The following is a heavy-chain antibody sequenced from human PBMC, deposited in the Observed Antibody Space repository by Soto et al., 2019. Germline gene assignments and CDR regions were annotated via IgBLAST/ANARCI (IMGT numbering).Heavy chain of an antibody. V-gene: IGHV4-59*01. CDR1: GGSISSYY. CDR3: ARGRLPYDAFDI. Sequence: SETLSLTCTVSGGSISSYYWSWIRQPPGKGLEWIGYIYYSGSTNYNPSLKSRVTISVDTSKNQFSLKLSSVTAADTAVYYCARGRLPYDAFDIWGQGTMVTVSS. CDR2: IYYSGST. J-gene: IGHJ3*02. D-gene: IGHD6-25*01.